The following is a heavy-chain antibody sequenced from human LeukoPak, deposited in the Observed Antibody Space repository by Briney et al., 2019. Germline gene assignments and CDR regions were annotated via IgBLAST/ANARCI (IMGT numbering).Heavy chain of an antibody. CDR2: MHTGGTT. CDR1: GGYLSGYY. J-gene: IGHJ5*02. D-gene: IGHD3-3*01. CDR3: ARDTHYDFWGGYLNCFDP. Sequence: SETLSLTCTVSGGYLSGYYWSWIRQPAGKGLEWIGRMHTGGTTNYNPSLQSRVIMSVDVSKSQLYLNLTSVTAADTAVYYCARDTHYDFWGGYLNCFDPWGQGAQVTVSS. V-gene: IGHV4-4*07.